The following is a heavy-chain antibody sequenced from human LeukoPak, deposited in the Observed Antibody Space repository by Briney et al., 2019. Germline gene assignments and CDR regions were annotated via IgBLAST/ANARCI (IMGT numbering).Heavy chain of an antibody. J-gene: IGHJ3*01. CDR3: ARGRRSEAFDV. CDR1: GFTFSTYS. Sequence: GGSLRLSCAASGFTFSTYSMNWVRQAPGKGLEWVSSISSNSNYIYYADSLKGRFTISRDNAKNSLYLQMNSLRAEDTAAYYCARGRRSEAFDVWGQGTTVTVSS. V-gene: IGHV3-21*01. CDR2: ISSNSNYI.